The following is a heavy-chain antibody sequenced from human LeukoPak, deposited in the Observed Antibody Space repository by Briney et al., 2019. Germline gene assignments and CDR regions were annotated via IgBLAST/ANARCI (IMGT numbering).Heavy chain of an antibody. D-gene: IGHD5-18*01. CDR1: GGSISSDS. CDR2: ISYIGST. V-gene: IGHV4-59*01. J-gene: IGHJ5*02. CDR3: ARAEGYSYGYYWIDP. Sequence: SETLSLTCSVSGGSISSDSWSWIRQPPGKGLEWIGYISYIGSTNYNPSLKSRVTISVDTSKTQFSLKMTSVTAADTAVYYCARAEGYSYGYYWIDPWGQGTLVTVSS.